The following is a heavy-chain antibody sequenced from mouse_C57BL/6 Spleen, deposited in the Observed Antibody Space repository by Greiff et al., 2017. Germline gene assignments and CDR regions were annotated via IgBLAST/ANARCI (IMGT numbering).Heavy chain of an antibody. Sequence: QVQLQQPGAELVMPGASVKLSCKASGYTFTSYWMHWVKQRPGQGLEWIGEIDPSDSYTNSNQKFKGKSTLTVDKSSSTAYMQLSSLTSEDSAVYYCARSAVITTVVDYFDYWGQGTTLTVSS. CDR3: ARSAVITTVVDYFDY. CDR2: IDPSDSYT. V-gene: IGHV1-69*01. D-gene: IGHD1-1*01. CDR1: GYTFTSYW. J-gene: IGHJ2*01.